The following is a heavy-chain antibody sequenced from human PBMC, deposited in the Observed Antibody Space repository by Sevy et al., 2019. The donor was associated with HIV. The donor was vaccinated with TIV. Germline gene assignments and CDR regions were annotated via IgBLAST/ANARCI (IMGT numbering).Heavy chain of an antibody. CDR1: GFIFSNHG. CDR2: IWYDGSDT. CDR3: ARDVDSNYDGIDD. J-gene: IGHJ6*02. D-gene: IGHD4-4*01. V-gene: IGHV3-33*01. Sequence: GGSLRLSCAASGFIFSNHGMHWVRQAPGKGLEWVARIWYDGSDTYYGESVKGRFTISRDNSKNTVDLQMNSLRVEDTAVYYCARDVDSNYDGIDDWGQGTTVTVSS.